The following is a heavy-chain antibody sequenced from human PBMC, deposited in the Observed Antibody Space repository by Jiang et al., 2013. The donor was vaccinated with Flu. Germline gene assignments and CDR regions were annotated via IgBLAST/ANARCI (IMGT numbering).Heavy chain of an antibody. V-gene: IGHV3-7*01. Sequence: AASGFTFSSYWMSWVRQAPGKGLEWVANIKQDGSEKYYVDSVKGRFTISRDNAKNSLYLQMNSLRAEDTAVYYCARELANTLGATDYWGQGTLVTVSS. D-gene: IGHD3-10*01. CDR2: IKQDGSEK. J-gene: IGHJ4*02. CDR1: GFTFSSYW. CDR3: ARELANTLGATDY.